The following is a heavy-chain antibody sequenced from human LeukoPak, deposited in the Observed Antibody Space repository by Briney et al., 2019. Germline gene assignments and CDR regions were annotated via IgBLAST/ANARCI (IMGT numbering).Heavy chain of an antibody. J-gene: IGHJ4*02. CDR2: IYHSGST. D-gene: IGHD1-26*01. V-gene: IGHV4-38-2*02. CDR1: GYSISSGYY. Sequence: PSETLSLTCTVSGYSISSGYYWGWIRQPPGKGLEWIGSIYHSGSTYYNPSLKSRVTVSVDTSKNQFSLKLSSVTAADTAVYYCASRIVGATNTFDYWGQGTLVTVPS. CDR3: ASRIVGATNTFDY.